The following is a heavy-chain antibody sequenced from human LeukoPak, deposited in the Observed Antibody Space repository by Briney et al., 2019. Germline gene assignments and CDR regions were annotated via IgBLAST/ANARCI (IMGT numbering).Heavy chain of an antibody. Sequence: GGSLRLSCAASGFTVSSNYMSWVRQAPGKGLEWVSVIYSGGSTYYADSVKGRFTISRDNSKNTLYLQMNSLRAEDTAVYYCARDDPRMATKYAFDIWGQGTMVTVSS. CDR1: GFTVSSNY. V-gene: IGHV3-53*01. D-gene: IGHD5-24*01. CDR3: ARDDPRMATKYAFDI. CDR2: IYSGGST. J-gene: IGHJ3*02.